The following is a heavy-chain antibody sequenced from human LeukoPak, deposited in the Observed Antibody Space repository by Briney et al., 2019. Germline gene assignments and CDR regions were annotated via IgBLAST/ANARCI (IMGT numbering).Heavy chain of an antibody. D-gene: IGHD3-16*01. Sequence: PSETLSLTCTVSGGSISSDYWNWIRQPPGKGLEWIGSIYHSGSTYYNPSLKSRVTISVDTSKNQFSLKLTSVTAADTAVYYCARETSQKGAHYMDVWGKGSTVTISS. CDR1: GGSISSDY. J-gene: IGHJ6*03. CDR2: IYHSGST. V-gene: IGHV4-59*01. CDR3: ARETSQKGAHYMDV.